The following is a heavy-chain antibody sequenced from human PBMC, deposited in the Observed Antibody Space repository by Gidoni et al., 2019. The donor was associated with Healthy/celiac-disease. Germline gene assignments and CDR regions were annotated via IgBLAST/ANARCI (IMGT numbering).Heavy chain of an antibody. Sequence: QVQLQESGPGLVKPSETLSLTCTVSGGSISSYYWSWIRHPAGKGLEWIGRIYTSGSTNYNPSLKSRVTMSVDTSKNQFSLKLSSVTAADTAVYYCARDDGNTAMVTTLTDWGQGTLVTVSS. J-gene: IGHJ4*02. CDR2: IYTSGST. CDR3: ARDDGNTAMVTTLTD. CDR1: GGSISSYY. V-gene: IGHV4-4*07. D-gene: IGHD5-18*01.